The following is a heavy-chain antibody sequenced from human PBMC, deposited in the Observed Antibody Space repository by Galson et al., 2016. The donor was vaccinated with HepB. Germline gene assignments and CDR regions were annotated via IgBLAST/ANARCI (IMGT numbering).Heavy chain of an antibody. CDR2: IYSDGTT. V-gene: IGHV3-66*01. CDR3: ASCMGWYGMCAFEI. Sequence: SLRLSCAVSGFTVSGSYMSWARQAPGKGLEWVSVIYSDGTTKYADSVKGRFIISRDNSKNTLYLQMNSLRAEDTAVYYCASCMGWYGMCAFEIWGQGTMVTVSS. J-gene: IGHJ3*02. D-gene: IGHD6-13*01. CDR1: GFTVSGSY.